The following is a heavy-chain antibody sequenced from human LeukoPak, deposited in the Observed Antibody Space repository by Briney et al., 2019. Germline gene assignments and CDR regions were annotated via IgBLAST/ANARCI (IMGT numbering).Heavy chain of an antibody. CDR1: GGSISSYY. CDR3: ARQGYDILTGYIDAFDI. Sequence: SETLSLTCTVPGGSISSYYWSWIRQPPGKGLEWIGYISYSGSTNYNPSLKSRVTISIDTSKNQFSLKLRSVTAADTAIYYCARQGYDILTGYIDAFDIWGQGTMVTVSS. V-gene: IGHV4-59*08. D-gene: IGHD3-9*01. J-gene: IGHJ3*02. CDR2: ISYSGST.